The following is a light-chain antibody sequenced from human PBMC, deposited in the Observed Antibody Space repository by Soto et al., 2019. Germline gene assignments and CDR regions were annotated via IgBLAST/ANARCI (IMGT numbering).Light chain of an antibody. CDR1: QSVRSS. CDR3: LQKYFYPFT. Sequence: EIVLTQSPATLSLSPGERATLSCRASQSVRSSLGWYQQKPGQPPRLLIYDASNRATGIPARFSGSGSGTDFTLTISSLEPEDFATYYCLQKYFYPFTFGPGTKVDIK. CDR2: DAS. V-gene: IGKV3-11*01. J-gene: IGKJ3*01.